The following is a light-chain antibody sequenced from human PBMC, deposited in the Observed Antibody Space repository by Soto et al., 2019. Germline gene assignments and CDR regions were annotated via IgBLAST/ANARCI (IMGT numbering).Light chain of an antibody. CDR2: KAS. J-gene: IGKJ4*01. Sequence: DIQMTQSPSTLSASVGDRVSITCRASQSVISWLAWYQQKPGKAPKLLIYKASTFQSGVPSRFSGSGSGTEFTLTISSLQADDFATYYCQHYNGYPLSFGGGTKVEIK. CDR3: QHYNGYPLS. V-gene: IGKV1-5*03. CDR1: QSVISW.